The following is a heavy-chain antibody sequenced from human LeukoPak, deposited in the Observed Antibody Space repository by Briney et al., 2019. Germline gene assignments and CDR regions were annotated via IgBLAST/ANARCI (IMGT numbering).Heavy chain of an antibody. V-gene: IGHV3-7*01. J-gene: IGHJ4*02. Sequence: GGSLRLSCAASGFTFSSYWMSWVRQAPGKGLEWVANIKPDGSEKYYVDSVKGRFTISRDSAMNSLYLQMNSLRAEDTAVYYCAREAIGYYREYYFDYWGQGTLVTVSS. CDR2: IKPDGSEK. CDR1: GFTFSSYW. D-gene: IGHD3-3*01. CDR3: AREAIGYYREYYFDY.